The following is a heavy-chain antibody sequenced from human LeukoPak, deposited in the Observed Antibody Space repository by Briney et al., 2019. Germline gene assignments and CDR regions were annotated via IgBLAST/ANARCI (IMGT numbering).Heavy chain of an antibody. CDR1: GFTFSSYG. CDR3: ARGPLDYYYYYYMDV. CDR2: IWYDGSNK. Sequence: PGRSLRLSCAASGFTFSSYGMHWVRQAPGKGLGWVAVIWYDGSNKYYADSVKGRFTISRDNSKNTLYLQMNSLRAEDTAVYYCARGPLDYYYYYYMDVWGKGTTVTVSS. V-gene: IGHV3-33*01. D-gene: IGHD1-14*01. J-gene: IGHJ6*03.